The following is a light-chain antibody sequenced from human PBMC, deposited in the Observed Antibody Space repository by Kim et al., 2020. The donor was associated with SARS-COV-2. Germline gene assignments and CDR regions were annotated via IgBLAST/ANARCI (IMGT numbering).Light chain of an antibody. CDR2: GAS. CDR3: QQANSFPIT. V-gene: IGKV1D-12*01. Sequence: DIQMTQSPSSVSASVGDRVTITCRASQDTSNWLAWYQQKAGKAPNLLIYGASSLQSGVPSRFSGSGSGTDFTLTISSLQPEDFATYYCQQANSFPITFGQGTRLEIK. J-gene: IGKJ5*01. CDR1: QDTSNW.